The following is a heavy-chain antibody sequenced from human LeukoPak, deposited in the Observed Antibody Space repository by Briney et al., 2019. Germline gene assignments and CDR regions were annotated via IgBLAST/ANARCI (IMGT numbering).Heavy chain of an antibody. D-gene: IGHD2-15*01. J-gene: IGHJ3*02. CDR1: GGTFSSYA. CDR2: IIPILGTA. CDR3: ARTKKGGSDAFDI. V-gene: IGHV1-69*13. Sequence: SVKVSCKASGGTFSSYAISWVRQAPGQGLEWMGGIIPILGTANYAQKFQGRVTITADESTSTAYTELSSLRSEDTAVYYCARTKKGGSDAFDIWGQGTMVTVSS.